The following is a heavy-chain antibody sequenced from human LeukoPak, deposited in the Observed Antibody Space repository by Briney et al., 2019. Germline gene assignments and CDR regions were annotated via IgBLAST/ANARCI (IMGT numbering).Heavy chain of an antibody. J-gene: IGHJ4*02. CDR3: ARDSGIAATSP. Sequence: PSETLSLTCTVSGGSISSYYWSWIRQPPGKGLEWIGYIYYSGSTNYNPSLKSRVTISVDTSKNQFSLKLSSVTAADTAVYYCARDSGIAATSPWGQGTLVTVSS. V-gene: IGHV4-59*01. CDR1: GGSISSYY. CDR2: IYYSGST. D-gene: IGHD6-13*01.